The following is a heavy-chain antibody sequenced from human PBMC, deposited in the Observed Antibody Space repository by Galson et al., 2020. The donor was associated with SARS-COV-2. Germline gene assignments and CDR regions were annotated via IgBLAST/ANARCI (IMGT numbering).Heavy chain of an antibody. V-gene: IGHV4-34*01. Sequence: SQASETLSLTCAVYGGSFSGYYWTWIRQPPGKGLEWIGEINHSGTTNYNPSLKSRVSISVDTSKNQFSLKLTSVTAADTAVYYCARTHYYDSSDYYLWWFDPWGQGTLVTVSS. CDR1: GGSFSGYY. CDR2: INHSGTT. CDR3: ARTHYYDSSDYYLWWFDP. J-gene: IGHJ5*02. D-gene: IGHD3-22*01.